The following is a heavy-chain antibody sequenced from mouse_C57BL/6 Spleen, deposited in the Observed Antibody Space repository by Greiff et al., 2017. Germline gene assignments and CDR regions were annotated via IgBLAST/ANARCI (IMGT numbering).Heavy chain of an antibody. V-gene: IGHV1-69*01. D-gene: IGHD1-1*01. J-gene: IGHJ3*01. Sequence: QVQLQQPGAELVMPGASVKLSCKASGYNFTSYCMHWVTQRPGQGLEWIGEIDPSDSYTNYNQKFKGKSTLTVDKTSSTAYMQLSSLTSEVSAVYYCAKYGDSSSVWFSYWGQGALVTVST. CDR3: AKYGDSSSVWFSY. CDR1: GYNFTSYC. CDR2: IDPSDSYT.